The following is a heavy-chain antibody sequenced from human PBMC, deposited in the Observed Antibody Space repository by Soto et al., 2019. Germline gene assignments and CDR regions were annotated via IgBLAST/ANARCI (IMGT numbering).Heavy chain of an antibody. CDR2: IYYSGST. D-gene: IGHD2-2*01. V-gene: IGHV4-39*01. CDR3: ARHLVVVVPAATKPYNWFDP. CDR1: GGSISSSSYY. J-gene: IGHJ5*02. Sequence: QLQLQESGPGLVKPSETLSLTCTVSGGSISSSSYYWGWIRQPPGKGLEWIGSIYYSGSTYYNPSLKSRVTISVDTSKNQFSLKLSSVTAADTAVYYCARHLVVVVPAATKPYNWFDPWGQGTLVTVSS.